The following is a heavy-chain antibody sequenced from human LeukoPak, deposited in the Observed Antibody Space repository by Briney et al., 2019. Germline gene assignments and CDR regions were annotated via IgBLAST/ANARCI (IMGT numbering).Heavy chain of an antibody. V-gene: IGHV4-30-4*08. CDR2: IYYSGST. D-gene: IGHD1-26*01. Sequence: SQTLSLTCTVSGGSISSGGYYWSWIRQPPGKGLEWIGYIYYSGSTYYNPSLKSRVTISVDTSKNQFSLKLSSVTAADTAVYYCARELPHYWYFDLWGRGTLVTVSS. J-gene: IGHJ2*01. CDR3: ARELPHYWYFDL. CDR1: GGSISSGGYY.